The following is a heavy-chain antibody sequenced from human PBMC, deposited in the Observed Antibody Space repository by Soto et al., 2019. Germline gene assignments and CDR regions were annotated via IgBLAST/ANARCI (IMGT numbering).Heavy chain of an antibody. V-gene: IGHV4-30-4*01. Sequence: SETLSLTCTVSGGPISNGYYYWSWIRQPPGKGLEWIGYIYYSGSTYYNPSLKSRVTISVDTSKNQFSLKLSSVTAADTAVYYCARAWGSTVYFDYWGQGTLVTVS. CDR3: ARAWGSTVYFDY. CDR2: IYYSGST. D-gene: IGHD4-17*01. CDR1: GGPISNGYYY. J-gene: IGHJ4*02.